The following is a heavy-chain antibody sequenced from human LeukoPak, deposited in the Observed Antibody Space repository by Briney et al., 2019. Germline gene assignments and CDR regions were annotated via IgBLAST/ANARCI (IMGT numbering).Heavy chain of an antibody. CDR3: AREGGQWLVSDY. J-gene: IGHJ4*02. Sequence: PGGSLRLSCAASGFTFSSSTMRWVRQAPGKGLEWVAVISYDGSNKYYADSVKGRFTISRDNSKNTLYLQMNSLRVEDTAVYYCAREGGQWLVSDYWGQGTLVTVSS. CDR1: GFTFSSST. D-gene: IGHD6-19*01. CDR2: ISYDGSNK. V-gene: IGHV3-30*04.